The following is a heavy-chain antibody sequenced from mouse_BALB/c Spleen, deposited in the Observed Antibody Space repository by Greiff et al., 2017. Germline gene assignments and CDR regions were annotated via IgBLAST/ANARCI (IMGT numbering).Heavy chain of an antibody. Sequence: EVMLVESGGGLVKPGGSLKLSCAASGFTFSSYAMSWVRQSPEKRLEWVAEISSGGSYTYYPDTVTGRFTISRDNAKNTLYLEMSSLRSEDTAMYYCARYYGSSPWFAYWGQGTLVTVSA. V-gene: IGHV5-9-4*01. CDR2: ISSGGSYT. J-gene: IGHJ3*01. CDR1: GFTFSSYA. CDR3: ARYYGSSPWFAY. D-gene: IGHD1-1*01.